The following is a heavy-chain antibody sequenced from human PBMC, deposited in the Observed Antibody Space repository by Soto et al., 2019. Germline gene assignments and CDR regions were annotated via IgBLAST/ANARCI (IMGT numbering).Heavy chain of an antibody. CDR3: ARDMKSVRFWGTNGFDP. Sequence: GGSLRLSCGASGFNFGAFGMNWVRQAPGKWLEWVSSITLSSSYIYYADSVKGRFTVSRDNAKNSLYLDMKSLTVDDTAVYYCARDMKSVRFWGTNGFDPWGQGXLVTVSS. CDR1: GFNFGAFG. J-gene: IGHJ5*02. CDR2: ITLSSSYI. D-gene: IGHD3-16*01. V-gene: IGHV3-21*01.